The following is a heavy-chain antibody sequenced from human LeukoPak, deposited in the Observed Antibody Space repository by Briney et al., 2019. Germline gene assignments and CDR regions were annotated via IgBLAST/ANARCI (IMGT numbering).Heavy chain of an antibody. J-gene: IGHJ4*02. V-gene: IGHV4-59*12. CDR2: IYHSGST. Sequence: PSETLSLTCTVSGGSISSYYWSWIRQPPGKGLEWIGYIYHSGSTYYNPSLKSRVTISVDRSKNQFSLKLSSVTAADTAVYYCASPRYCSSTSCYGGDYWGQGTLVTVSS. CDR3: ASPRYCSSTSCYGGDY. D-gene: IGHD2-2*01. CDR1: GGSISSYY.